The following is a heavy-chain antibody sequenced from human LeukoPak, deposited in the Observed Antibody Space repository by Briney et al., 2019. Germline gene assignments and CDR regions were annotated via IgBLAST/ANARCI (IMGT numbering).Heavy chain of an antibody. V-gene: IGHV3-30*04. CDR1: GFTFTSYA. Sequence: GRSLRLSCAASGFTFTSYAMHWVRQAPGKGLEWVAVISFAGDIYYYADSVKGRFTISRDNSKNTLYLQMNSLRAEDTAVYYCAKPARTDYADYWGQGTLVTVSS. D-gene: IGHD1-14*01. CDR3: AKPARTDYADY. CDR2: ISFAGDIY. J-gene: IGHJ4*02.